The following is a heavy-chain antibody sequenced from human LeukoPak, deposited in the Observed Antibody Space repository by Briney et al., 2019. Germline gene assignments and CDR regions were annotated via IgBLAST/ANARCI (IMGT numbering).Heavy chain of an antibody. D-gene: IGHD3-10*01. CDR3: TRGEGVYQYGMDV. J-gene: IGHJ6*02. V-gene: IGHV3-15*01. CDR2: IKSKTDGGTI. CDR1: GFTFSNAW. Sequence: GGSLRLSCAASGFTFSNAWMSWVRQAPGKGLEWVGRIKSKTDGGTIDYAAPVKGRFTISRDDSKNTLYLQMNSLKTEDTAVYCCTRGEGVYQYGMDVWGQGTTVTVSS.